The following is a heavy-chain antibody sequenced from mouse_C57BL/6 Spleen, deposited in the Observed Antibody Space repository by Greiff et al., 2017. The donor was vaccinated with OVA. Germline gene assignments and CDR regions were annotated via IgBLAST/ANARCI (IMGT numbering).Heavy chain of an antibody. CDR3: ARLNYSKEAWFAY. CDR2: IDPSDSYT. CDR1: GYTFTSYW. J-gene: IGHJ3*01. Sequence: QVQLKQPGAELVMPGASVKLSCKASGYTFTSYWMHWVKQRPGQGLEWIGEIDPSDSYTNYNQKFKGKSTLTVDKSSSTAYMQLSSLTSEDSAVYYCARLNYSKEAWFAYWGQGTLVTVSA. V-gene: IGHV1-69*01. D-gene: IGHD2-5*01.